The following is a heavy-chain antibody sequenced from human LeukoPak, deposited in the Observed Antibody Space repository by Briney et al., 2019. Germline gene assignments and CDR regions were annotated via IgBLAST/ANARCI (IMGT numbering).Heavy chain of an antibody. CDR1: GFTFSSYA. J-gene: IGHJ6*03. Sequence: GGSLRLSCAASGFTFSSYAMSWVRQAPGKGLEWVSAISGSGGSTYYADSVKGRFTISRDNSKNTLYLQMNSLRAEDTAVYYCATDIVVVPASRDYMDVWGKGTTVTVSS. CDR2: ISGSGGST. CDR3: ATDIVVVPASRDYMDV. V-gene: IGHV3-23*01. D-gene: IGHD2-2*01.